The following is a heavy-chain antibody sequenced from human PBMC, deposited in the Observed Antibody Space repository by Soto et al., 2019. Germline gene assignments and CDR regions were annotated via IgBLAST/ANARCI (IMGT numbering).Heavy chain of an antibody. CDR2: IIPIFGTA. J-gene: IGHJ4*02. CDR1: GGTFSSYA. D-gene: IGHD5-12*01. Sequence: SVNGSCKASGGTFSSYAISWVRQPPRQGLEWMGGIIPIFGTANYAQKFQGRVTITADESTSTAYMELSSLRSEDTAVYYCASGDGYNPYFDYWGQGPLVTVSS. V-gene: IGHV1-69*13. CDR3: ASGDGYNPYFDY.